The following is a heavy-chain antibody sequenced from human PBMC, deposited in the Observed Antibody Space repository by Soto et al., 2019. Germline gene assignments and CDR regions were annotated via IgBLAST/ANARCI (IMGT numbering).Heavy chain of an antibody. Sequence: SETLSLTCTVSGGSISSSSYYWGWIRQPPGKGLEWIGSIYYSGSTYYNPSLKSRVTISVDTSKNQFSLKLSSVTAADTAVYYCARNRYCSGGSCLIRHFDYWGQGTLVTVSS. J-gene: IGHJ4*02. CDR2: IYYSGST. CDR3: ARNRYCSGGSCLIRHFDY. CDR1: GGSISSSSYY. V-gene: IGHV4-39*01. D-gene: IGHD2-15*01.